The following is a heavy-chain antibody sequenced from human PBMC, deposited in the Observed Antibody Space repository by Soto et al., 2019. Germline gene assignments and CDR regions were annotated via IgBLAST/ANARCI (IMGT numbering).Heavy chain of an antibody. J-gene: IGHJ3*02. CDR3: AREGVEEVVLTGYGAFDI. CDR2: ISSDGSNI. CDR1: GFTFSSCA. Sequence: QVQLVESGGGVVQPGRSLRLSCAASGFTFSSCAMHWVRQAPGKGLEWVAFISSDGSNIHYADSVKGRFTVSRDNSENTLYLQMNSLRAEDTAVFYCAREGVEEVVLTGYGAFDIWGQGTMVTVSS. D-gene: IGHD3-22*01. V-gene: IGHV3-30-3*01.